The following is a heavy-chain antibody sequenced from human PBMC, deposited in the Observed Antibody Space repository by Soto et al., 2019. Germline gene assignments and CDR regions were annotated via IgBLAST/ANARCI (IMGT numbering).Heavy chain of an antibody. Sequence: GASVKVSCKASGYTFTSYAMNWVRQAPGQGLEWMGWINTNTGNPTYAQGFTGRFVFSLDTSVSTAYLQICSLKAEDTAVYYCARGNRSTIFGVAVNWFDPWGQGTLVTVSS. D-gene: IGHD3-3*01. J-gene: IGHJ5*02. CDR3: ARGNRSTIFGVAVNWFDP. V-gene: IGHV7-4-1*01. CDR2: INTNTGNP. CDR1: GYTFTSYA.